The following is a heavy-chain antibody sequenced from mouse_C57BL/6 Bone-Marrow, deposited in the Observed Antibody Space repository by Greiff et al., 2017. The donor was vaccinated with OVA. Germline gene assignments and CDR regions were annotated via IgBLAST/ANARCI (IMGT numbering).Heavy chain of an antibody. CDR1: GFTFSDYY. CDR2: INSDGSST. D-gene: IGHD1-1*01. J-gene: IGHJ1*03. V-gene: IGHV5-16*01. CDR3: ARDPLFPGYFDV. Sequence: EVQLMESEGGLVRPGSSMKLSCTASGFTFSDYYMAWVRQVPEQGLEWVANINSDGSSTYYMDSLKSRFIISRDNAKNILYLQMSSLKSEDTATYYCARDPLFPGYFDVWGTGTTVTVSS.